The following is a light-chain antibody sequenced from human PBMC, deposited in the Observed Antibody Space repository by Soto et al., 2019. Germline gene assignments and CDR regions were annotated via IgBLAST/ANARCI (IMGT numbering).Light chain of an antibody. Sequence: QSALTQPASVCGSVGQWSTISCSGTMRDVGAYNLVSWYQQHPGTAPKLFLYEVRNRPSGISSRFSGSRSGNPAYLTISGLQSEDEGDYYCRAYTARSTLVFGGGTKLTVL. V-gene: IGLV2-14*01. CDR3: RAYTARSTLV. CDR2: EVR. CDR1: MRDVGAYNL. J-gene: IGLJ3*02.